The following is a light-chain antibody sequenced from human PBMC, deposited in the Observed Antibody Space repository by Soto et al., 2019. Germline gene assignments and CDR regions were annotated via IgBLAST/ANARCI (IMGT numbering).Light chain of an antibody. V-gene: IGKV1-6*01. CDR2: AAS. CDR3: LLDYAYFWA. Sequence: AIQVTQSPSSLSASVGDRVTITCRTSQGIRSALGWYQQKPGKVPKLLIYAASTLQSAVPSRFSGSGSGRDFTLTISSLQPEDFATYYCLLDYAYFWAFGQGTKVEIK. CDR1: QGIRSA. J-gene: IGKJ1*01.